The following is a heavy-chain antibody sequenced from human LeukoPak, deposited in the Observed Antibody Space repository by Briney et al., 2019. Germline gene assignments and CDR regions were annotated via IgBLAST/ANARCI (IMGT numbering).Heavy chain of an antibody. CDR1: VFTPGFTFDDYG. CDR2: ISRDGGRT. Sequence: GALRLSCAASVFTPGFTFDDYGVNWVRRVAGKGLVWVSGISRDGGRTGYGDSVQGRFTISRDNSRNSLDLQMNSLRVEDTAFYYCVKDSNYDFWSGYYKGFDNWGQGTLVTVSS. CDR3: VKDSNYDFWSGYYKGFDN. D-gene: IGHD3-3*01. J-gene: IGHJ4*02. V-gene: IGHV3-20*04.